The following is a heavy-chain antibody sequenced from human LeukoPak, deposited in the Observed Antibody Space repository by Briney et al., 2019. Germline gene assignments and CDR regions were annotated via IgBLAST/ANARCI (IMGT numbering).Heavy chain of an antibody. CDR3: ARDANTAMAYPDAFDI. CDR2: IYTSGST. CDR1: GGSISSGSYY. D-gene: IGHD5-18*01. Sequence: PSQTLSLTCTVSGGSISSGSYYWSWIRQPAGKGLEWIGRIYTSGSTNYNLSLKSRVTISVDTSKNQFSLKLSSVTAADTAVYYCARDANTAMAYPDAFDIWGQGTMVTVSS. V-gene: IGHV4-61*02. J-gene: IGHJ3*02.